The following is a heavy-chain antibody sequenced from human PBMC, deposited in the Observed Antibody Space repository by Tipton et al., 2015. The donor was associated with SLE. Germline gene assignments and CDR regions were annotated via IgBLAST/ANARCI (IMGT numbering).Heavy chain of an antibody. CDR2: FYHSGNT. V-gene: IGHV4-38-2*02. D-gene: IGHD3-9*01. CDR3: ARGKRHYDVLTGYYSKPHYFDF. Sequence: TLSLTCIVSRYSFTSGYYWGWMRQAPGKELEWVGSFYHSGNTYYNPSLMSRVTISPDTSGNLFSLNLSSVTAADTAVYYCARGKRHYDVLTGYYSKPHYFDFWGQGTVVAVSP. J-gene: IGHJ4*02. CDR1: RYSFTSGYY.